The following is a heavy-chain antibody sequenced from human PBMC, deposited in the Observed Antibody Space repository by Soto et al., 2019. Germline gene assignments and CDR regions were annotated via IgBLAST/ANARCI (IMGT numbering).Heavy chain of an antibody. CDR2: MNPNSGNT. CDR3: ARGPLRFGVVIYYAY. CDR1: GYTFTSYD. Sequence: ASVKVSCKASGYTFTSYDINWVRQATGQGLEWMGWMNPNSGNTGYAQKFQVRVTMTRNTSINTACMGLSNLRSEDTAVYYCARGPLRFGVVIYYAYWGQGTLVPVSS. D-gene: IGHD3-3*01. V-gene: IGHV1-8*01. J-gene: IGHJ4*02.